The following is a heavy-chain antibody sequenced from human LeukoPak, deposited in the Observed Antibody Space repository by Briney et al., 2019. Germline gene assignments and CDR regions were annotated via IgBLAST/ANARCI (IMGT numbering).Heavy chain of an antibody. D-gene: IGHD3-3*01. J-gene: IGHJ4*02. CDR2: IVVGSGNT. Sequence: TSVKVSCKASGFTFTSSDMQWVRQARGQRLEWIGWIVVGSGNTNYAQKYQERVTITRDMYTSTAYMELSSLRSEDTAVYYCAGGNHYDFWSGDGYFDYWGQGTLVTVSS. CDR1: GFTFTSSD. V-gene: IGHV1-58*02. CDR3: AGGNHYDFWSGDGYFDY.